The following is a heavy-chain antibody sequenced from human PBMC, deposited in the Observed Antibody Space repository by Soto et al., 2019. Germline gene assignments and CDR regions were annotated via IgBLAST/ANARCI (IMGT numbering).Heavy chain of an antibody. V-gene: IGHV1-24*01. CDR3: AFPYYDILTGYSDDAFDI. J-gene: IGHJ3*02. Sequence: ASVKVSCKVSGYTLTELSMHWVRQAPGKGLEWMGGFDPEDGETIYAQKFQGRVTMTEDTSTDTAYMELSSLRSEDTAVYYCAFPYYDILTGYSDDAFDIWGQGTMVTVSS. CDR2: FDPEDGET. CDR1: GYTLTELS. D-gene: IGHD3-9*01.